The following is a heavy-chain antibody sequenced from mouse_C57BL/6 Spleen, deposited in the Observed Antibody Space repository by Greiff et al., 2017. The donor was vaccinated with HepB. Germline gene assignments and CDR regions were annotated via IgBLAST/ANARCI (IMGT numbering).Heavy chain of an antibody. CDR2: IDPANGNT. CDR3: SRPITTVVATDAIDY. CDR1: GFNIKNTY. D-gene: IGHD1-1*01. V-gene: IGHV14-3*01. J-gene: IGHJ4*01. Sequence: EVQRVESVAELVRPGASVKLSCTASGFNIKNTYMHWVKQRPEQGLEWIGRIDPANGNTKYAPKFQGKATITADTSSNTAYLQLSSLTSEDTAIYYCSRPITTVVATDAIDYWGQGTSVTVSS.